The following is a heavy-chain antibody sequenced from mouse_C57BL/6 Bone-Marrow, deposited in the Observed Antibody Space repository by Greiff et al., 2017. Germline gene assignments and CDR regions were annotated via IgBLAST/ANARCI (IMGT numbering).Heavy chain of an antibody. J-gene: IGHJ2*01. CDR1: GFTFSSYA. CDR3: ARDRYYGSSPDV. V-gene: IGHV5-4*01. Sequence: EVMLVESGGGLVKPGGSLKLSCAASGFTFSSYAMSWVRQTPENRLEWVATISDGGSYTYYPDNVKGRFTISIDNAKNNLYLQMSHLKSEDTAMYYCARDRYYGSSPDVWGQGTTLTVSS. D-gene: IGHD1-1*01. CDR2: ISDGGSYT.